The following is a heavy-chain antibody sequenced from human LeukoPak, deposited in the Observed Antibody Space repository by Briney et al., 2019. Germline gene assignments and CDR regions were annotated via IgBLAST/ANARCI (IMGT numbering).Heavy chain of an antibody. CDR1: GGSIGNYY. CDR3: ASDSGITNWGFGY. D-gene: IGHD3-10*01. Sequence: PSETLSLTCTVSGGSIGNYYWSWIRQPPGKGLEWIGYIYYSGSTNYNPSLKSRVTISVDTSKNQFSLKLGSVTAADTAVYYCASDSGITNWGFGYWGQGTLVTVSS. V-gene: IGHV4-59*01. CDR2: IYYSGST. J-gene: IGHJ4*02.